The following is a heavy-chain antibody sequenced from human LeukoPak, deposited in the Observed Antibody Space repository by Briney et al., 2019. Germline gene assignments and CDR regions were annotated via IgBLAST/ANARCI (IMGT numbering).Heavy chain of an antibody. CDR3: ARDNGLGDAFDI. CDR1: GGSISSYY. CDR2: IYYSGST. V-gene: IGHV4-59*01. J-gene: IGHJ3*02. Sequence: SETLSLTCTVSGGSISSYYWSWIRQPPGKGLEWIGYIYYSGSTNYNPSLKSRVTISVDMSKNQFSLKLSSVTAADTAVYYCARDNGLGDAFDIWGQGTMVTVSS. D-gene: IGHD3-16*01.